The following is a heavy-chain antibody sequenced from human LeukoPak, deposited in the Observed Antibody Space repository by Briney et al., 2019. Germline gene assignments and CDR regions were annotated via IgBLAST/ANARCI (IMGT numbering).Heavy chain of an antibody. Sequence: GGSLRLSCAASGFTFSSYSMNWVRQAPGEGLEWVSSISSDTSYIYYADSVKGRFTISRDNAKNSLYLQMNSLRAEDTAVYYCARDRHSSGCIDYWGQGTLVTVSS. V-gene: IGHV3-21*06. CDR2: ISSDTSYI. CDR3: ARDRHSSGCIDY. CDR1: GFTFSSYS. J-gene: IGHJ4*02. D-gene: IGHD3-22*01.